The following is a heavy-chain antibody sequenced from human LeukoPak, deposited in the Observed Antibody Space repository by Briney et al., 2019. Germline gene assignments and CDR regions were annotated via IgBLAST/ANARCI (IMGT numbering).Heavy chain of an antibody. CDR2: INPNSGGT. D-gene: IGHD3-22*01. CDR3: ARGAKYYYDSSGPCGDY. CDR1: GYTFTVYY. Sequence: ASVKVSCKASGYTFTVYYMHWVRQAPGQGLEWMGWINPNSGGTKDAQKFRGRVTMTRDTSISTAYMELSRLRSDDTTVYYCARGAKYYYDSSGPCGDYWGQGTLVTVSS. V-gene: IGHV1-2*02. J-gene: IGHJ4*02.